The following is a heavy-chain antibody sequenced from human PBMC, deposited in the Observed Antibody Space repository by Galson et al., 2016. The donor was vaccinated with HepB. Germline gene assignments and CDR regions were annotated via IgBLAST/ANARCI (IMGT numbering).Heavy chain of an antibody. CDR2: VYPGDSDT. CDR3: ARIGILTTYSHSEYFYGLDV. D-gene: IGHD3-9*01. Sequence: QSGAEVKKPGESLKISCKGSGYNFTSYWIGWVRQMPGKGLEYMGVVYPGDSDTRYSPSFQGQVTISADKSISTAYLQWSTLKASDTAMYYCARIGILTTYSHSEYFYGLDVWGQGTTVTVSS. V-gene: IGHV5-51*01. CDR1: GYNFTSYW. J-gene: IGHJ6*02.